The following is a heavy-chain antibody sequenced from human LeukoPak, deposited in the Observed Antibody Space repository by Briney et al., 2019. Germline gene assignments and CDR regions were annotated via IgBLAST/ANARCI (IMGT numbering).Heavy chain of an antibody. J-gene: IGHJ4*01. V-gene: IGHV3-30-3*01. D-gene: IGHD6-13*01. CDR2: ISYEGSNR. Sequence: GGSLRLSCAASGFTFLSYAMHWVRQAPAKGLQWVAFISYEGSNRYYADSVKGRFTISRDNSKNTLSLQMNSLRAEDTAVYYCASISAAGPVLVQKEYYFDYWGHGTLVTVSS. CDR3: ASISAAGPVLVQKEYYFDY. CDR1: GFTFLSYA.